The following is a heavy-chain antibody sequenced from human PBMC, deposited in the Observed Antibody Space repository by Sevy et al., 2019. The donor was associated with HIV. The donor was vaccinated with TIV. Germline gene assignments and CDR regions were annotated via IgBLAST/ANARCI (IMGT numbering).Heavy chain of an antibody. J-gene: IGHJ6*02. D-gene: IGHD2-2*01. CDR2: IRSKAYGGTT. V-gene: IGHV3-49*04. CDR3: TRVFSMYGMDV. Sequence: LRLSCTASGFTFGDYAMSWVRQAPGKGLEWVGFIRSKAYGGTTEYAASVKGRFTISRDDSKSIAYLQMNSLKTEDTAVYYCTRVFSMYGMDVWGQGTTVTVSS. CDR1: GFTFGDYA.